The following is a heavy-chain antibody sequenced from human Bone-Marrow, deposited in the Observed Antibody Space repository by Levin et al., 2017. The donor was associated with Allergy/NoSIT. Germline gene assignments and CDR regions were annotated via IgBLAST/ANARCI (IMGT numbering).Heavy chain of an antibody. CDR1: GYSFTSYW. Sequence: PGGSLRLSCKGSGYSFTSYWIGWVRQMPGKGLEWMGIIYPGDSDTRYSPSFQGQVTISADKSISTAYLQWSSLKASDTAMYYCNRDRTPKNRQQQLSGSGWFDPWGQGTLVTVSS. CDR2: IYPGDSDT. V-gene: IGHV5-51*01. D-gene: IGHD6-13*01. CDR3: NRDRTPKNRQQQLSGSGWFDP. J-gene: IGHJ5*02.